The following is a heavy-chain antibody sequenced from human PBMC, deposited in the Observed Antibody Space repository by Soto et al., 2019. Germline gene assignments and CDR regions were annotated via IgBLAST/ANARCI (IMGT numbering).Heavy chain of an antibody. CDR1: GFTFSTYG. CDR3: AKDISFDTSAYNY. D-gene: IGHD3-16*01. J-gene: IGHJ4*02. CDR2: LSGDGTTT. V-gene: IGHV3-23*01. Sequence: EVQLLESGGGLVQPGGSLRLSCTASGFTFSTYGMSWVRQAPGKGLEWVSSLSGDGTTTYYIDSVKGRFTISRDNSRNTLTMQRVGLRTEDSSVYYCAKDISFDTSAYNYWGQGILVTVSS.